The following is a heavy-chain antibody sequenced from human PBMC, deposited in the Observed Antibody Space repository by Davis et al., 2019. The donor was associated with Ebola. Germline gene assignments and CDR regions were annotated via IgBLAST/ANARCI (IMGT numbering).Heavy chain of an antibody. D-gene: IGHD3-22*01. Sequence: ASVKVSCKASGYTFTNYGITWVRQAPGQGLEWMGWINPHNGNTNYAQNVQGRVIMTSDTATTTAYMEVGSLRSEDTAVYYCARFGTEYYYDRGDYWGQGTLVTVSS. J-gene: IGHJ4*02. CDR3: ARFGTEYYYDRGDY. V-gene: IGHV1-18*04. CDR1: GYTFTNYG. CDR2: INPHNGNT.